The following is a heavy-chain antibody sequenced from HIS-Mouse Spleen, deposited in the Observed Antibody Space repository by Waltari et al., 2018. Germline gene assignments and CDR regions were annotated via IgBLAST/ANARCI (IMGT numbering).Heavy chain of an antibody. CDR1: GFSLSTSGMC. D-gene: IGHD6-19*01. V-gene: IGHV2-70*15. Sequence: QVTLRESGPALVKPTQTLTLTCTFSGFSLSTSGMCVSWIRQPPATALEWLVSIDWEDDKYYSTPLKTRLTISKDTANIHVVLTLTNMYPADTATYYCPRIAEDYTSGWYAFDYWGQGTLVTVSS. CDR2: IDWEDDK. CDR3: PRIAEDYTSGWYAFDY. J-gene: IGHJ4*02.